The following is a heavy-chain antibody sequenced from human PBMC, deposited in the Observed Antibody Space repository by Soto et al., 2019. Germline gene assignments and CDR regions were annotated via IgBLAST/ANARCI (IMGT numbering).Heavy chain of an antibody. CDR3: ARDLRGAYSYGLYAFDI. CDR2: ISSSSSTI. V-gene: IGHV3-48*04. Sequence: GGSLRLSCAASGFTFSSYSMNWVRQAPGKGLEWVSYISSSSSTIYYADSVKGRFTISRDNAKNSLYLQMNSLRAEDTAVYYCARDLRGAYSYGLYAFDIWGQGTMVTVSS. J-gene: IGHJ3*02. D-gene: IGHD5-18*01. CDR1: GFTFSSYS.